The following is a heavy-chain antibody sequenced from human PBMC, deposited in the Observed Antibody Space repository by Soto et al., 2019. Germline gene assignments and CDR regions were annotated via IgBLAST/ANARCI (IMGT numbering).Heavy chain of an antibody. CDR3: ARRKWELLQGNWFDP. J-gene: IGHJ5*02. V-gene: IGHV1-18*01. Sequence: ASVKVSCKASGYTFTSYGISWVRQAPGQGLEWMGWISAYNGNTNYAQKLQGRVTMTTDTSTSTAYMELRSLRSDDTAVYYCARRKWELLQGNWFDPWGQGTLVTVSS. D-gene: IGHD1-26*01. CDR2: ISAYNGNT. CDR1: GYTFTSYG.